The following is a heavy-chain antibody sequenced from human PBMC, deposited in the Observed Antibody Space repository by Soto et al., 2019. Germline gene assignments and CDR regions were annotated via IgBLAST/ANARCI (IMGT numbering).Heavy chain of an antibody. CDR3: ARLIHYNILTGPYYFDY. V-gene: IGHV5-51*01. J-gene: IGHJ4*02. D-gene: IGHD3-9*01. CDR2: IYPGDSDT. Sequence: GESLKISCKGSGYRFTNAWIGWVRQMPGKGLEWMGIIYPGDSDTRYSPSFQGQVTISTDKSISTAYLQWSSLRASDTAMYYYARLIHYNILTGPYYFDYWGQGTLVTVSS. CDR1: GYRFTNAW.